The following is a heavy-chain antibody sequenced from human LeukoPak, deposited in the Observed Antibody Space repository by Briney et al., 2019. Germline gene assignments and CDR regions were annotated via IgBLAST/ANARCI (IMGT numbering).Heavy chain of an antibody. CDR1: GGTFSSYA. J-gene: IGHJ4*02. V-gene: IGHV1-69*04. D-gene: IGHD2-15*01. Sequence: SVKVSCKASGGTFSSYAISWVRQAPGQGLEWMGRIIPILGIANYAQKFQGRVTITADKSTSTAYMELSSLRSEDTAVCYCASGGPNYFDYWGQGTLVTVSS. CDR2: IIPILGIA. CDR3: ASGGPNYFDY.